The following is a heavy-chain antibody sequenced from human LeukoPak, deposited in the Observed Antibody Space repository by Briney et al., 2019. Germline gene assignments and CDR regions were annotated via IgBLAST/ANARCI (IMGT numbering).Heavy chain of an antibody. Sequence: PGGSLRLSCAASGFTFSNYVMHWVRQAPGKGLEYISSISSTGDSAFYADSVKGRFTISRDNSKNALYLQMGSLRVEDTAAYYCARGRHYGSGRYYFDYWRQGSLVTVSS. CDR3: ARGRHYGSGRYYFDY. D-gene: IGHD3-10*01. CDR1: GFTFSNYV. J-gene: IGHJ4*02. V-gene: IGHV3-64*02. CDR2: ISSTGDSA.